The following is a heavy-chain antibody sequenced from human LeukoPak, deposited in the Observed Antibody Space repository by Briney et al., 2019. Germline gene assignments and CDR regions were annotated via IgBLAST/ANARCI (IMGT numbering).Heavy chain of an antibody. V-gene: IGHV1-2*02. CDR3: ARTPWGGSGSYYLSNPYYFDY. CDR1: GYTFTGYY. J-gene: IGHJ4*02. Sequence: ASVKVSCKASGYTFTGYYMHWVRQAPGQGLEWMGCINPNSGGTNYAQKFQGRVTMTRDTSISTAYMELSRLRSDDTAVYYCARTPWGGSGSYYLSNPYYFDYWGQGTLVTVSS. D-gene: IGHD3-10*01. CDR2: INPNSGGT.